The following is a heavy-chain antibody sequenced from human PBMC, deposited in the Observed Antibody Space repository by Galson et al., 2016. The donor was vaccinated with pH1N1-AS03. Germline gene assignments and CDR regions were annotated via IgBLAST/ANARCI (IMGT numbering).Heavy chain of an antibody. CDR3: ALPNSGGNAFEI. V-gene: IGHV2-5*02. J-gene: IGHJ3*02. CDR1: GVSVTSSGVG. Sequence: VKPTPTLTLTCSVSGVSVTSSGVGVGWFRQPPGKALEWLALVYWDETRRYSPSLKNRLTITKDSSKNQVVLTVTSVDPMDIATYFCALPNSGGNAFEIWGPGTMVTVSS. CDR2: VYWDETR. D-gene: IGHD2/OR15-2a*01.